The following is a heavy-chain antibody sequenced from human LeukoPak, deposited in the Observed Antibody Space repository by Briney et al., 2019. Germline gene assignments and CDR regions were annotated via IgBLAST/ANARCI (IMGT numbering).Heavy chain of an antibody. D-gene: IGHD4-17*01. V-gene: IGHV4-4*02. CDR2: INHSGST. J-gene: IGHJ4*02. CDR1: GGSISTNDW. Sequence: SDTLSLTCTVSGGSISTNDWWSWVRQPPGKGLEWIGEINHSGSTNYNPSLKSRVTISLDKSKNQFSLKLTSVTAADTAVYYCATIGGTVRDSWGQGSLVTVSP. CDR3: ATIGGTVRDS.